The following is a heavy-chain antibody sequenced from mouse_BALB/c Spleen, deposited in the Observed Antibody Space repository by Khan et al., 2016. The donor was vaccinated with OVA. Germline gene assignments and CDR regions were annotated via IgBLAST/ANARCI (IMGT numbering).Heavy chain of an antibody. J-gene: IGHJ3*01. D-gene: IGHD3-3*01. CDR2: IDPENGAT. CDR3: NRADVRFAY. V-gene: IGHV14-4*02. CDR1: GFSINDYY. Sequence: VQLQESGAELVRSGASVNLSCTASGFSINDYYMHWVKQRPEQGLEWIGGIDPENGATEYAPKFQGKATVTADTSTNTAYLQLSSLTSEDTAGYNCNRADVRFAYWGQGTPVTVSA.